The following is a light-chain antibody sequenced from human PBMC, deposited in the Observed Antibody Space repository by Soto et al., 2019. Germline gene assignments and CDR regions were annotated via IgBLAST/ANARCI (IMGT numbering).Light chain of an antibody. CDR3: QRTYNAPQT. CDR2: WAS. J-gene: IGKJ1*01. V-gene: IGKV4-1*01. CDR1: QSVLYSSNNKNY. Sequence: DIVMTQSPDSLAVSLGERATINCKSSQSVLYSSNNKNYLAWYQQKPGQPPKLLIYWASTRESGVPDRFSGSGSGTDFTLTISSLQAEDVATYYGQRTYNAPQTFGQGTKVDIK.